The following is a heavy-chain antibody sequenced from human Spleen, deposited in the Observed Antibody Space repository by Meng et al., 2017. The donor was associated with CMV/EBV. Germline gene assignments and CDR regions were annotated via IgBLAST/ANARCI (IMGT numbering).Heavy chain of an antibody. CDR1: GGTFSSSA. CDR3: ASRTSYNWNFDY. J-gene: IGHJ4*02. CDR2: IIPIFGTP. D-gene: IGHD1-20*01. Sequence: KVSCKASGGTFSSSAISWVRQAPGQGLEWMGGIIPIFGTPNYAQKFQGRVTFTTDESTNTAYMELSSLRSEDTAVYYCASRTSYNWNFDYWGQGTLVTV. V-gene: IGHV1-69*05.